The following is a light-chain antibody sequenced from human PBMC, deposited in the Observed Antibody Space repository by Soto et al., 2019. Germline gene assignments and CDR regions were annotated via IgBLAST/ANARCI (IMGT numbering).Light chain of an antibody. CDR2: GNS. J-gene: IGLJ1*01. CDR1: SSNIGANYD. CDR3: QSYDSSLSDV. V-gene: IGLV1-40*01. Sequence: QSALTQPPSVSGAPGQRVTISCTGSSSNIGANYDVHWYQQLPGTAPKLLIYGNSNRPSGVPDRFPGSKSGTSASLAITGLQAEDEADYYCQSYDSSLSDVFGTGTKVTVL.